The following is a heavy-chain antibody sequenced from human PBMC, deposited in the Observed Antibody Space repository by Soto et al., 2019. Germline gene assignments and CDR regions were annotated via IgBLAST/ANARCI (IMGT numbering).Heavy chain of an antibody. V-gene: IGHV3-30*18. D-gene: IGHD3-9*01. CDR1: VFTFSIYG. CDR2: ISYDGGNK. J-gene: IGHJ4*02. CDR3: AKDPFDKHPQSAYYFEY. Sequence: PRGSLIVSCASSVFTFSIYGMDWVRQAPGKGLEWVAVISYDGGNKYYADSVKGRFTISRDNSKNTLYLQMNSLRAEDTAVYYCAKDPFDKHPQSAYYFEYWRQGTLVTVS.